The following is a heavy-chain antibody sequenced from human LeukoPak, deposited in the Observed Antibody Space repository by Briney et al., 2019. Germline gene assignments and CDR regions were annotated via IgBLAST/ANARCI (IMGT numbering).Heavy chain of an antibody. V-gene: IGHV3-23*01. CDR3: AKTEVGYSYGCFDY. J-gene: IGHJ4*02. CDR1: GFTFSDYA. D-gene: IGHD5-18*01. Sequence: PGGSLRLSCAASGFTFSDYALGWVRQAPGRGLEWVATLSGSGAGTYYSDSVQGRFTISRDNSKRTLFLQMNSLRAEDTAVYYCAKTEVGYSYGCFDYWGQGTLVTVSS. CDR2: LSGSGAGT.